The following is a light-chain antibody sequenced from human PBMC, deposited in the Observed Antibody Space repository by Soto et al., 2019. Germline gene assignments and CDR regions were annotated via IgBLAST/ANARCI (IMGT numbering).Light chain of an antibody. V-gene: IGKV3-20*01. CDR3: QYGTSPTWT. CDR1: QSVSSNY. Sequence: EIVLTQSPGTLSLSPGERATLSCRASQSVSSNYLAWYQHKPGQAPRLLIYGASSRATGKTDRFSGSGSGTEFTLTISRLEPEDFAVYYCQYGTSPTWTFGQGTKVDIK. CDR2: GAS. J-gene: IGKJ1*01.